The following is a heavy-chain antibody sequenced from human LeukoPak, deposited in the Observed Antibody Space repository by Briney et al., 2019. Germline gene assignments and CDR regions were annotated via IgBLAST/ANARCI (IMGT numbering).Heavy chain of an antibody. CDR2: ISSSSSYI. CDR3: ARARDYGGKTFDY. J-gene: IGHJ4*02. V-gene: IGHV3-21*01. Sequence: GGSLRLSCAASGFTFSSYSMNWVRQAPGKGLEWVSSISSSSSYIYYADSVKGRFTISRDNAKNSLYLQMNSLRAEDTAVYYCARARDYGGKTFDYWGQGTLVTVSS. CDR1: GFTFSSYS. D-gene: IGHD4-23*01.